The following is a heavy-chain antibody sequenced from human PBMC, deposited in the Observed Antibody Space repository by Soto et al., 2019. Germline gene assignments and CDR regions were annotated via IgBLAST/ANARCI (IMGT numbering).Heavy chain of an antibody. CDR2: IVHSGNT. CDR3: VRHRQAPNWLDP. J-gene: IGHJ5*02. Sequence: SETLSLTCTVSGDSMRSDDYYWGWIRQPPGKGLEWIEIIVHSGNTYWNPSLKSRVTISVDTSKRQLSLTLRSVTAADTAVYYCVRHRQAPNWLDPWGQGRPVTVSS. V-gene: IGHV4-39*01. CDR1: GDSMRSDDYY.